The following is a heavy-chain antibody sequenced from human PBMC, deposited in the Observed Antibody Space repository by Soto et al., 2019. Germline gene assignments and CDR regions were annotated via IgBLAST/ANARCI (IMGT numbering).Heavy chain of an antibody. V-gene: IGHV3-11*01. J-gene: IGHJ4*02. D-gene: IGHD3-22*01. CDR3: ARDLGYYESDGYFDY. CDR2: ISSSGSII. Sequence: PGGSRRLSCAASGFTFSDNYMSWIRQAPGKGLGWVSYISSSGSIIYYADSVKGRFTISRDNAKNSLYLQMNSLRAEDTAVYYCARDLGYYESDGYFDYWGQGALVTVSS. CDR1: GFTFSDNY.